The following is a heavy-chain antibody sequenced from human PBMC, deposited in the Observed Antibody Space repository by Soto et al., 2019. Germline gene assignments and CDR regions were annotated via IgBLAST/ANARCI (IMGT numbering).Heavy chain of an antibody. CDR3: ARGLPTWRNDAFDI. CDR2: IKQDGSEN. V-gene: IGHV3-7*03. CDR1: GFTFSGYW. Sequence: GGSLRLSCGASGFTFSGYWMNWVRQAPGKGLEWVANIKQDGSENYYVDSVKGRFTISRDNVENSLFLQMNSLRADDTAVYYCARGLPTWRNDAFDIWGQGTMVTVSS. J-gene: IGHJ3*02. D-gene: IGHD1-26*01.